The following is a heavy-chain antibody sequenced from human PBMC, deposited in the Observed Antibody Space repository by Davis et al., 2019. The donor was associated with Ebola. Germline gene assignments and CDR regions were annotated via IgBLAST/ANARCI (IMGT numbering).Heavy chain of an antibody. CDR1: GGSFSGHY. J-gene: IGHJ4*02. V-gene: IGHV4-59*11. D-gene: IGHD3-3*01. Sequence: PSESLSLTCAVYGGSFSGHYRSCIRQPPRKGLEWSGYIYYSGSTKYNPSLKSRVTISMDTSKNQFSLKLSTGTAAATAVYYCASSTYYDCWSGVYTFDYWGRGTLVTVSS. CDR2: IYYSGST. CDR3: ASSTYYDCWSGVYTFDY.